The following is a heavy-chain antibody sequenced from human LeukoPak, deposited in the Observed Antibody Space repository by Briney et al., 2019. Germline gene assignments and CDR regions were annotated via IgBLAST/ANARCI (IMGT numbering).Heavy chain of an antibody. V-gene: IGHV6-1*01. CDR1: GDSVSINSAA. CDR2: TYQRSKWYN. Sequence: SQTLSLTCAISGDSVSINSAAWNWIRQSPSRGLEWLGRTYQRSKWYNDYAVSVKSRITINPDISKNQFSLQLNSVTPEDTAVYYCARSPSPYSSGWYFDYWGQGSLVTVSS. J-gene: IGHJ4*02. CDR3: ARSPSPYSSGWYFDY. D-gene: IGHD6-19*01.